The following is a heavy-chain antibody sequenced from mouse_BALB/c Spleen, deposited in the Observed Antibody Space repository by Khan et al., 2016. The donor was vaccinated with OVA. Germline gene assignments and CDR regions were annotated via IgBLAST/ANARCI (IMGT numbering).Heavy chain of an antibody. V-gene: IGHV1-77*01. CDR1: GYTFSDYV. CDR2: IYPGSGTT. Sequence: QVQLQQSGPDLVKPGASVKMSCKASGYTFSDYVVSWVKLKSGQGLEWIGEIYPGSGTTYYNENFKGKATLTADNSSNTAYLHLSSLTSEDAEVYYCARSYDGAWFAYWGQGTLVTVS. CDR3: ARSYDGAWFAY. J-gene: IGHJ3*01. D-gene: IGHD1-1*01.